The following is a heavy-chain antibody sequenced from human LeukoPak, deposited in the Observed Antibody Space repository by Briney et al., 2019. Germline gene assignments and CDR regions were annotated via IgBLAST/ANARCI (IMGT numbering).Heavy chain of an antibody. V-gene: IGHV3-74*03. Sequence: GGSLRLSCADSGFTFSNNWMNWVRQVPGKGLVWVSQINPDGTGTTYADSVKGRFAISRDNAKNTVYLQMNSLTAEDTAVYYCARVYQFVFDYWGQGTLVTVSS. D-gene: IGHD2-21*01. CDR3: ARVYQFVFDY. CDR1: GFTFSNNW. J-gene: IGHJ4*02. CDR2: INPDGTGT.